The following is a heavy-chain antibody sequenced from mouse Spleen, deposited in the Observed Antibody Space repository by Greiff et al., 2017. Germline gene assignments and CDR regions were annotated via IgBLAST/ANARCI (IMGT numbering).Heavy chain of an antibody. CDR1: GYSFTGYY. V-gene: IGHV1-42*01. CDR2: INPSTGGT. CDR3: ARGDYYDGSYWYFDV. D-gene: IGHD1-1*01. J-gene: IGHJ1*01. Sequence: EVQLQQSGPELVKPGASVKISCKASGYSFTGYYMNWVKQSPEKSLEWIGEINPSTGGTTYNQKFKAKATLTVDKSSSTAYMQLKSLTSEDSAVYYCARGDYYDGSYWYFDVWGAGTTVTVSS.